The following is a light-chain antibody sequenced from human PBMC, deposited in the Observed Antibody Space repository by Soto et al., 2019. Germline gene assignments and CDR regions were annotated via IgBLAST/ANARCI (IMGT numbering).Light chain of an antibody. V-gene: IGKV1-33*01. Sequence: DIQMTQSPSSLSASVGDRVTITCQASQAISKFLNWYQLKPGKAPRLLIFDASSVETGVPSRFSGSGSGTHFTFTIDSLQAEDLATYYCQQYEDLPLTFGGGTTVEI. CDR1: QAISKF. CDR2: DAS. J-gene: IGKJ4*01. CDR3: QQYEDLPLT.